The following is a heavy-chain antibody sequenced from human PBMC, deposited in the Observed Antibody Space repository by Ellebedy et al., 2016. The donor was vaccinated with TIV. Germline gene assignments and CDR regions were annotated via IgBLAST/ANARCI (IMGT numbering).Heavy chain of an antibody. CDR3: ARGLGATPRH. V-gene: IGHV4-30-2*01. D-gene: IGHD1-26*01. J-gene: IGHJ1*01. CDR2: TYESGTS. CDR1: GGPISSGSYS. Sequence: SETLSLXCAVSGGPISSGSYSWSWIRQPPGKGLEWVGFTYESGTSYYDPSLKSRVTISVDRSKNQFSLRLTSVTAADTAVYYCARGLGATPRHWGQGTLVTVSS.